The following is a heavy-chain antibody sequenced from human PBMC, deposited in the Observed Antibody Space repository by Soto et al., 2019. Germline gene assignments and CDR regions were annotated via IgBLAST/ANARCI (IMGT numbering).Heavy chain of an antibody. J-gene: IGHJ6*02. V-gene: IGHV3-23*01. Sequence: EVQVLESGGGLVQRGGSLRLSCAASGFTFSSYAMSWVRQAPGKGLEWVSTISGSGVSTYYADSVKGRFTISRDNSKNMLDLQMSSLRAEDTALYYCAKDFVQDWGRDSYYGMGGWGQGTTVTVSS. CDR1: GFTFSSYA. CDR2: ISGSGVST. D-gene: IGHD7-27*01. CDR3: AKDFVQDWGRDSYYGMGG.